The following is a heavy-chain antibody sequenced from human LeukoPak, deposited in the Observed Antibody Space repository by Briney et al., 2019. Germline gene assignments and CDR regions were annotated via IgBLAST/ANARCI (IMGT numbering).Heavy chain of an antibody. CDR2: MNPNSGNT. CDR3: ARGPPRLRHFDWSRFDP. V-gene: IGHV1-8*01. D-gene: IGHD3-9*01. CDR1: GYTFTSYD. Sequence: ASVKVSCKASGYTFTSYDINWVRQATGQGLEWMGWMNPNSGNTGYAQKFQGRVTMTRNTSISTAYMELSSLRSEDTAVYYCARGPPRLRHFDWSRFDPWGQGTLVTVSS. J-gene: IGHJ5*02.